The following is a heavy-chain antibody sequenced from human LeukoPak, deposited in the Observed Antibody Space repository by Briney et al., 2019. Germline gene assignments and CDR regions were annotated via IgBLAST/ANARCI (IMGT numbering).Heavy chain of an antibody. J-gene: IGHJ4*02. CDR1: GFTFSSYA. Sequence: GGSLRLSCAASGFTFSSYAMSWVRQAPGKGLEWVSAISGSGGSTYYADSVKGRFTISRDNSKNTLYLQMNSLRAEDTAVYYCAKDRGVRGVIAPYYFDYWGQGTLVTVSS. V-gene: IGHV3-23*01. CDR2: ISGSGGST. CDR3: AKDRGVRGVIAPYYFDY. D-gene: IGHD3-10*01.